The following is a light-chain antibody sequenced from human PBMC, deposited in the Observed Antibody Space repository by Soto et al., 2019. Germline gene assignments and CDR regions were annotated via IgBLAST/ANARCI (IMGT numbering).Light chain of an antibody. V-gene: IGKV1-39*01. CDR1: QSIDSY. CDR2: AAS. J-gene: IGKJ2*01. CDR3: QQSYITPYT. Sequence: DIQMTQSPSSLSASVGDRVTIACRASQSIDSYLNWYQQKPGRGPKVLMYAASSLQSGVPSRFSGSGSGTDFTLTISSLQPEDFATYYCQQSYITPYTFGQGTRLEI.